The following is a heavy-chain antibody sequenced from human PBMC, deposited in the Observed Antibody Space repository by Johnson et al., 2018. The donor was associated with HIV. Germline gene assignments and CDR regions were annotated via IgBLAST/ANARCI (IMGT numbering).Heavy chain of an antibody. J-gene: IGHJ3*02. V-gene: IGHV3-20*04. D-gene: IGHD3-22*01. CDR3: AKDTRYYDGIGYPTGAFDI. Sequence: VQLVESGGGVVQPGGSLRLSCAASGFTFSTYGIHWVRQAPGKGLEWVSGINWNGGSTGYADSVKGRFTISRDNALNSLYLQMNSLRTEDTAFYYGAKDTRYYDGIGYPTGAFDIGGQGTMVTVSS. CDR1: GFTFSTYG. CDR2: INWNGGST.